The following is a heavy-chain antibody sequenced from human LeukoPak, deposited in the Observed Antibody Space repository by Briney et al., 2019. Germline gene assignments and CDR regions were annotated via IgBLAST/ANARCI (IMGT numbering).Heavy chain of an antibody. CDR3: ARELAAAGTYYYYGMDV. V-gene: IGHV1-2*02. CDR2: INPNSGGT. D-gene: IGHD6-13*01. J-gene: IGHJ6*02. CDR1: GYTFTGYY. Sequence: ASVNASCMASGYTFTGYYMHWVRQAPGQGLAWMGWINPNSGGTNYAQKFQGRVTITRDRSISTAYMELSRLRSDDTAVYYCARELAAAGTYYYYGMDVWGQGTTVTVSS.